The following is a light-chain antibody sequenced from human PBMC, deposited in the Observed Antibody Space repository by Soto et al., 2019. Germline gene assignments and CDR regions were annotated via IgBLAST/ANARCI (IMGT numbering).Light chain of an antibody. CDR1: QSIDSW. V-gene: IGKV1-5*03. CDR3: RQYKSFSLT. Sequence: DIQMTQSPSTLSASVGDRVTITCRASQSIDSWLAWYQQKPGKAPNLLIYKTSNLESGVPSRFSGSGSGTEFSLTISSLQPDDFATYYCRQYKSFSLTFGGGTKVDIK. J-gene: IGKJ4*01. CDR2: KTS.